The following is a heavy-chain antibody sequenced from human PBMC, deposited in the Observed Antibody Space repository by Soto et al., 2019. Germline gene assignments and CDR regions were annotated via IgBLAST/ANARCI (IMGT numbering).Heavy chain of an antibody. CDR1: GDTFSFYT. CDR3: ATSYGSGYRAFDH. CDR2: VNPILSMS. J-gene: IGHJ4*02. D-gene: IGHD3-10*01. V-gene: IGHV1-69*02. Sequence: QVQLVQSGAELKKPGSSVKVSCKASGDTFSFYTINWVRQSPGLGLEWMGRVNPILSMSNYAQKFQGRVTTTTDKSTSTPYMKLTSLRSEDTAVYYCATSYGSGYRAFDHWGQGALVTVSS.